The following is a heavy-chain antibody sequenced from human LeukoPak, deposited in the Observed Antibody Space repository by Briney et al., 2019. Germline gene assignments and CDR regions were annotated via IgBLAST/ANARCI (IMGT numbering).Heavy chain of an antibody. CDR3: ARVELRRYFDWFHPNTMDV. Sequence: PSETLSLTCAVYGGSFSGYYWSWIRQPPGKGLEWIGEINHSGSTNYNPSLKSRVTISVDTSKNQFSLKLSSVIAADTAVYYCARVELRRYFDWFHPNTMDVWGQGTTVTVSS. J-gene: IGHJ6*02. CDR2: INHSGST. D-gene: IGHD3-9*01. CDR1: GGSFSGYY. V-gene: IGHV4-34*01.